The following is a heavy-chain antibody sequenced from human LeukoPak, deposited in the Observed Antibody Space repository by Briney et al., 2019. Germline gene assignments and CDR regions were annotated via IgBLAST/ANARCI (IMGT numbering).Heavy chain of an antibody. V-gene: IGHV3-30-3*01. CDR2: ISYDGSNK. Sequence: PGRSLRLSCAASGFTFSSYAMHWVRQAPGKGLEWVAAISYDGSNKYYADSVKGRFTISRDNSKNTLYLQMNSLRAEDTAEYYCARTLPIGYSSGWYAFDYWGQGTLVTVSS. D-gene: IGHD6-19*01. CDR1: GFTFSSYA. J-gene: IGHJ4*02. CDR3: ARTLPIGYSSGWYAFDY.